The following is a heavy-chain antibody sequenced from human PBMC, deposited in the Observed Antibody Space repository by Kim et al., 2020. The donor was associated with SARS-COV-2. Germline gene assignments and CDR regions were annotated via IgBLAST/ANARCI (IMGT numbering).Heavy chain of an antibody. CDR2: INHSGST. CDR1: GGSFSGYY. V-gene: IGHV4-34*01. CDR3: ARLPIAVAYFDY. Sequence: SETLSLTCAVYGGSFSGYYWSWIRQPPGKGLEWIGEINHSGSTNYNPSLKSRVTISVDTSKNQFSLKLSSVTAADTAVYYCARLPIAVAYFDYWGQGTLVTVSS. J-gene: IGHJ4*02. D-gene: IGHD6-19*01.